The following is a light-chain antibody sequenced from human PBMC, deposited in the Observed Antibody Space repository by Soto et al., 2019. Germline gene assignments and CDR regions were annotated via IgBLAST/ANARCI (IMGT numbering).Light chain of an antibody. CDR1: QSVDRNY. Sequence: EVVLTQSPGPLSLSPGERATLSCRASQSVDRNYLSWFQHKRGQPPRVLVFATSSRAAGTPVRFSGSGSGTNFTLTITRVEPEDFGVYYCQKYGVSPPAYTFGLGTKLEI. CDR3: QKYGVSPPAYT. V-gene: IGKV3-20*01. J-gene: IGKJ2*01. CDR2: ATS.